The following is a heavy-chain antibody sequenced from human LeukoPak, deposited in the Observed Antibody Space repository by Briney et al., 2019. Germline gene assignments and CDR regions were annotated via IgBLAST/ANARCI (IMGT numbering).Heavy chain of an antibody. V-gene: IGHV4-59*01. D-gene: IGHD1-26*01. CDR1: GASISSSY. CDR2: AYYSGSE. Sequence: PSETLSLTCTVSGASISSSYWNWLRQPPGKGVQWIGYAYYSGSEKYNPSLMSGVTISVDTSKTQFSLRLSSVTTADTALYYCARSGSYGPFDYWGQGTLVTVSS. J-gene: IGHJ4*02. CDR3: ARSGSYGPFDY.